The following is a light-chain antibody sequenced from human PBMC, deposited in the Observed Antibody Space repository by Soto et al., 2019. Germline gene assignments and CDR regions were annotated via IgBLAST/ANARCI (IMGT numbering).Light chain of an antibody. CDR3: GSYTTTSSVV. V-gene: IGLV2-14*01. Sequence: QSALTQPASVSGSPGQSITISCTGTSSDVGGYNYVSWYQQHPGKGPKLMIYEVSNRPSGISNRFSGSKSGNTASLTISGLQAEDEADYYCGSYTTTSSVVFGGDTKVTVL. CDR2: EVS. CDR1: SSDVGGYNY. J-gene: IGLJ2*01.